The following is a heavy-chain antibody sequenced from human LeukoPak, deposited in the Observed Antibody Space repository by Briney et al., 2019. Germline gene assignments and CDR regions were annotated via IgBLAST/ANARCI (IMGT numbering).Heavy chain of an antibody. CDR2: IIPIFGTA. CDR3: ARHLDIVAPFDY. V-gene: IGHV1-69*13. J-gene: IGHJ4*02. Sequence: GASVKVSCKASGYTFTSYGISWVRQAPGQGLEWMGGIIPIFGTANYAQKFRGRVTITADESTSTAYMELSSLRSEDTAVYYCARHLDIVAPFDYWGQGTLVTVSS. CDR1: GYTFTSYG. D-gene: IGHD5-12*01.